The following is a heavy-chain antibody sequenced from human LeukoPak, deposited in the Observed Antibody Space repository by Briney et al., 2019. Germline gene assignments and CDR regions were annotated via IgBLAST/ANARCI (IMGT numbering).Heavy chain of an antibody. D-gene: IGHD5-12*01. CDR1: GFTFSSYS. V-gene: IGHV3-48*04. CDR2: ISSSSSTI. J-gene: IGHJ4*02. CDR3: ARRTNSGVDY. Sequence: GGSLRLSCAASGFTFSSYSMNWVRQAPGKGLEWVSYISSSSSTIYYADSVKGRFTISRDNAKNTLYLQMNSLRAEDTAVYYCARRTNSGVDYWGQGTLVTVSS.